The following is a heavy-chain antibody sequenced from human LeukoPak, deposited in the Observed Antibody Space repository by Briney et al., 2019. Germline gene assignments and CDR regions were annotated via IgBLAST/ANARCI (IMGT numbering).Heavy chain of an antibody. J-gene: IGHJ4*02. CDR1: GFTFSSYW. CDR3: ARRGYSSGWYVIDQ. CDR2: VNSDGSST. Sequence: PGGSLRLSCAASGFTFSSYWMHWVRQASGKGLVWVSRVNSDGSSTSYADSVKGRFTISRDNAKNTLYLEMKSLRAEDTAVYYCARRGYSSGWYVIDQWGQGTLVTVSS. V-gene: IGHV3-74*01. D-gene: IGHD6-19*01.